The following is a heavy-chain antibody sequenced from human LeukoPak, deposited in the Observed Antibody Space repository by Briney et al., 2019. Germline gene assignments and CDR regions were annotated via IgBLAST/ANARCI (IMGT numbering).Heavy chain of an antibody. CDR2: IRNKANNYAT. Sequence: PGGSLRLSCVTSEFIFSDSAILWVRQASGEGLEWVGHIRNKANNYATTYAASVKGRFTISRDDSKSTAYLQMNSLKADDTAVYYCSRRAEGVGQWGQGTLVTVSS. J-gene: IGHJ4*02. D-gene: IGHD3-3*01. CDR1: EFIFSDSA. V-gene: IGHV3-73*01. CDR3: SRRAEGVGQ.